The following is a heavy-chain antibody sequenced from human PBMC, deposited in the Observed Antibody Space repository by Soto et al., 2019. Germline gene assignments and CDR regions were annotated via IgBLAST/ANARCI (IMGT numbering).Heavy chain of an antibody. Sequence: GGSLGLPLAGSGFTFSRYAMSWVRQAPGKGLEGVSAISGSGGSTYYADSVKGRFTISRDNSKNTLYLQMNSLRAEDTAVYYCAKHGGDDFWSGNWVYYYYYGMDVWGQGT. CDR3: AKHGGDDFWSGNWVYYYYYGMDV. J-gene: IGHJ6*02. D-gene: IGHD3-3*01. V-gene: IGHV3-23*01. CDR2: ISGSGGST. CDR1: GFTFSRYA.